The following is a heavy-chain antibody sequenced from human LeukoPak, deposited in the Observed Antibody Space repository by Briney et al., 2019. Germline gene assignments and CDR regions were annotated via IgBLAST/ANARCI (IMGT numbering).Heavy chain of an antibody. CDR2: INHSGST. CDR3: ARVSEQQLVGARFDY. D-gene: IGHD6-13*01. Sequence: PSETLSLTCAVYGGSFSGYYWSWIRQPPGKGLEWIGEINHSGSTNYNPSLKSRVTTSVDTSKNQFSLKLSSVTAADTAVYYCARVSEQQLVGARFDYWGQGTLVTVSS. J-gene: IGHJ4*02. CDR1: GGSFSGYY. V-gene: IGHV4-34*01.